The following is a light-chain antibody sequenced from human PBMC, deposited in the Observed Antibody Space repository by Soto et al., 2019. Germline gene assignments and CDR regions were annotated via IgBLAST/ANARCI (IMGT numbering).Light chain of an antibody. CDR2: GAS. Sequence: EIVMTQSPATLSVSPGERATLSCRASQSVSSNLAWYQQKPGQAPRLLIYGASTRATGIPARFSGSGSGTEFTLTISSLQSEDFAVYYCQHYGHPRWTFGPGTRVEIK. CDR1: QSVSSN. CDR3: QHYGHPRWT. V-gene: IGKV3-15*01. J-gene: IGKJ1*01.